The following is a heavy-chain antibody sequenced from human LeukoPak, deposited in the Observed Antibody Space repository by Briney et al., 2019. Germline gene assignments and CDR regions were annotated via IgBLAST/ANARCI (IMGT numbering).Heavy chain of an antibody. Sequence: PSETLPLTCTVSGGSISSSSYYWGWIRQPPGKGLEWIGSIYYSGSTYYNPSLKSRVTISADTSKNQFSLKLSSVTAADTAVYYCARHEPVTAMASDAFDIWGQGTMVTVSS. CDR2: IYYSGST. CDR1: GGSISSSSYY. CDR3: ARHEPVTAMASDAFDI. J-gene: IGHJ3*02. V-gene: IGHV4-39*01. D-gene: IGHD2-21*02.